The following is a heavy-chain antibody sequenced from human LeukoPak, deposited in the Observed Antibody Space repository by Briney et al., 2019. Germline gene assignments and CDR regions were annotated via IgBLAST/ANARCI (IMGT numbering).Heavy chain of an antibody. CDR1: GGTFSSYA. D-gene: IGHD2-2*02. CDR3: ARGGDCSSTSCYNLPHY. V-gene: IGHV1-69*01. Sequence: SVKVSCKASGGTFSSYAISWVRQAPGQGLEWMGGIIPIFGTANYAQKFQGRVTITADESTSTAYMELSSLRSEDTAVYYCARGGDCSSTSCYNLPHYWGQGTLVTVSS. CDR2: IIPIFGTA. J-gene: IGHJ4*02.